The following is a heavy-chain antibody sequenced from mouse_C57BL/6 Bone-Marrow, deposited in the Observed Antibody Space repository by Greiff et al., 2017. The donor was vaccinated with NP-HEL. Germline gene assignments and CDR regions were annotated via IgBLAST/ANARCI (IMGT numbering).Heavy chain of an antibody. CDR2: IDPANGNT. CDR3: ARNYGSSYVGAMDY. J-gene: IGHJ4*01. Sequence: EVKLVESVAELVRPGASVKLSCTASGFNIKNTYMHWVKQRPEQGLEWIGRIDPANGNTKYAPKFQGKATITADTSSNTAYLQLSSLTSEDTAIYYCARNYGSSYVGAMDYWGQGTSVTVSS. V-gene: IGHV14-3*01. CDR1: GFNIKNTY. D-gene: IGHD1-1*01.